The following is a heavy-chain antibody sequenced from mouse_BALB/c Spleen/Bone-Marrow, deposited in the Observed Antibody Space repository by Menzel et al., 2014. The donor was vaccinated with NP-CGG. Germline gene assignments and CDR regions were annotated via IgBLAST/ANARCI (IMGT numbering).Heavy chain of an antibody. CDR2: IRNKAYGYTT. CDR1: GFTFTDYY. J-gene: IGHJ4*01. Sequence: DVQLVESGGGLVQPGGSLRLSCTTSGFTFTDYYMSWVRQPPGRALEWLAFIRNKAYGYTTEYSASVRGRFTISRDNSQSILYLQMNTLRAEDSATYNCARFPMDYWGQGTSVTVSS. CDR3: ARFPMDY. V-gene: IGHV7-3*02.